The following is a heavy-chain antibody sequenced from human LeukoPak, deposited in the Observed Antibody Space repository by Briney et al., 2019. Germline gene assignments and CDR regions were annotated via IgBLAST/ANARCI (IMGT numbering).Heavy chain of an antibody. V-gene: IGHV3-23*01. CDR1: GFSFTNYA. J-gene: IGHJ4*02. CDR3: ARASWNSTGHGVC. Sequence: GGSLRLSCAASGFSFTNYAMSRVRQAPARGPEWLSSMKGGGETFYADSVKGRFTLSRDDSRNTVYLQLNNLRVEDTAIYYCARASWNSTGHGVCWGQGTQVTVSS. CDR2: MKGGGET. D-gene: IGHD3-3*01.